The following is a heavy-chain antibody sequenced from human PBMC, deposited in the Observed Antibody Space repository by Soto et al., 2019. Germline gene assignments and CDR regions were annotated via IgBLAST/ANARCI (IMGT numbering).Heavy chain of an antibody. CDR2: IKSKLDGGTT. V-gene: IGHV3-15*07. CDR1: GFTFTNAW. D-gene: IGHD3-22*01. CDR3: TTDSYMTTIVVRFDY. J-gene: IGHJ4*01. Sequence: GGSLRLSCAASGFTFTNAWINWVRQAPGKGLEWVGRIKSKLDGGTTDFAASVKGRFAISRDDSTHMVYLQMTSLKTEDTAIYYCTTDSYMTTIVVRFDYWGHGTLVTV.